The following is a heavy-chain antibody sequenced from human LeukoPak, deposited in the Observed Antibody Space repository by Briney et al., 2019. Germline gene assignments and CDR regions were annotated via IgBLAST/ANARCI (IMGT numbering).Heavy chain of an antibody. J-gene: IGHJ6*02. D-gene: IGHD6-6*01. CDR2: IYSGGSGGNT. Sequence: PGGSLRLSCAASGLTVSNNFMSWARQGPGKGLEWVSIIYSGGSGGNTYYGDSVKGRFTISRDNSKNTLYLQMNSLRAEDTAVYYCGTRARPGYYYGMDVWGQGTTVTVSS. CDR3: GTRARPGYYYGMDV. CDR1: GLTVSNNF. V-gene: IGHV3-53*01.